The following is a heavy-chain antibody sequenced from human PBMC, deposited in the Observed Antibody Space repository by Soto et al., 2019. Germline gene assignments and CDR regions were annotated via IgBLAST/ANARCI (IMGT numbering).Heavy chain of an antibody. J-gene: IGHJ5*02. CDR3: AHRATMTIFGLIIDNGIWFDP. V-gene: IGHV2-5*02. Sequence: QINLIESGPTLVKPTQTLTLTCTFSGFSLSTSGAAVGWVRQPPGXALEWLALIYWDGDKRYNASLGNRLTITKDTSMNQVVLTLTNVDPADTATYYCAHRATMTIFGLIIDNGIWFDPWGQGTRVIVSS. CDR1: GFSLSTSGAA. CDR2: IYWDGDK. D-gene: IGHD3-3*01.